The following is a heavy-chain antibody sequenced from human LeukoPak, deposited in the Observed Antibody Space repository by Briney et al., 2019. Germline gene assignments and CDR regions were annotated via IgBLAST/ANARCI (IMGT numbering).Heavy chain of an antibody. CDR1: GFTFSSFG. CDR3: ARDRGWVVAASRGMDV. J-gene: IGHJ6*02. V-gene: IGHV3-30*03. Sequence: GGSLRLSCAASGFTFSSFGMHWVRQAPVKGLEWVAAISYDGSNEHHADSVKGRFTISRDSSKTTLYLQMNSLRAEDTAMYYCARDRGWVVAASRGMDVWGQGTTVTVS. CDR2: ISYDGSNE. D-gene: IGHD2-15*01.